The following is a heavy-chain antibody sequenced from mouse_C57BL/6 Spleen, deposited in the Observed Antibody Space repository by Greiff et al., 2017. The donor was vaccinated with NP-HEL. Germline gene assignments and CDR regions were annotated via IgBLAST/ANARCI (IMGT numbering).Heavy chain of an antibody. CDR1: GFTFSSYG. CDR2: ISSGGSYT. V-gene: IGHV5-6*01. Sequence: EVQGVESGGDLVKPGGSLKLSCAASGFTFSSYGMSWVRQTPDKRLEWVATISSGGSYTYYPDSVKGRFTISRDNAKNTLYLQMSSLKSEDTAMYYCARHPYDGYDYWGQGTTLTVSS. J-gene: IGHJ2*01. D-gene: IGHD2-3*01. CDR3: ARHPYDGYDY.